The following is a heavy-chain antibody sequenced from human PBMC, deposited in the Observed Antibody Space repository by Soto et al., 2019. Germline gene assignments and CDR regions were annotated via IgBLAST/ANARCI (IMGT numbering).Heavy chain of an antibody. CDR2: IKEDGSER. CDR1: GFTFSNYW. Sequence: EVQLVESGGDLVQPGGSLRLSCAASGFTFSNYWMSWVRQAPGKGLEWVANIKEDGSERNYVDSVKGRFTISRDNAENSLYLQMNILRAEDTAVYDCASALHIGPWGQGTLVTVSS. J-gene: IGHJ5*02. V-gene: IGHV3-7*01. D-gene: IGHD2-21*01. CDR3: ASALHIGP.